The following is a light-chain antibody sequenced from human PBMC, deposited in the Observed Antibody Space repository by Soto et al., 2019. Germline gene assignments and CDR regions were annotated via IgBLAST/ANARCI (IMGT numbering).Light chain of an antibody. J-gene: IGLJ1*01. CDR3: KSYAGSNTDV. Sequence: QSVLTQPPSASGSPGQSVTISCTGTKNDIGVYDFVSWYQHHPGKPPRLIIYEIVQRPSGVPDRFSGSKSGNPASLTVSGGQAADEADYFCKSYAGSNTDVFGSGTKGTVL. V-gene: IGLV2-8*01. CDR1: KNDIGVYDF. CDR2: EIV.